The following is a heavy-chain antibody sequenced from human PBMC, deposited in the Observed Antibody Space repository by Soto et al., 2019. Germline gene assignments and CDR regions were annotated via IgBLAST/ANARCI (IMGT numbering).Heavy chain of an antibody. V-gene: IGHV4-34*01. D-gene: IGHD7-27*01. J-gene: IGHJ4*02. CDR2: INHSGST. CDR1: GGSFSGYY. CDR3: ASAPRDGYNHWGFE. Sequence: SETLSLTCAVYGGSFSGYYWSWIRQPPGKGLEWIGEINHSGSTNYNPSLKSRVTISVDTSKNQFSLKLSSVTAADTAVYYCASAPRDGYNHWGFEWGQGTLVTVSS.